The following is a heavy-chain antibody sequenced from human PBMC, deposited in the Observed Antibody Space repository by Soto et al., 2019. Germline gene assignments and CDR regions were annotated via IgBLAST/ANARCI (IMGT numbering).Heavy chain of an antibody. J-gene: IGHJ2*01. D-gene: IGHD1-26*01. CDR3: AKARGELPYWYFDL. V-gene: IGHV3-23*01. Sequence: EVQLLESGGGLVQPGGSLRLSCAASGFTFSSYAMTCVRQAPGKGPEWVSGISGSGGRTYYADSVKGRFTISRDTSKNTLYLQMNSLGAEDTAVYYCAKARGELPYWYFDLWGRGTLVTVSS. CDR1: GFTFSSYA. CDR2: ISGSGGRT.